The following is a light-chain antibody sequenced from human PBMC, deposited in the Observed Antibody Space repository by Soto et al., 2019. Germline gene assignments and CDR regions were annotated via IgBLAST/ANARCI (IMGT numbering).Light chain of an antibody. Sequence: DIQLTQSPSSLSASVGDRVTITCRASQSIGRFLTWYQWKPGKAPNLLVYAASTLQSGDPSRFRGGGSGTDFTLTISDIQPEDFATYYCQRTYCGVIFGRGTRLEIK. CDR2: AAS. V-gene: IGKV1-39*01. CDR3: QRTYCGVI. J-gene: IGKJ5*01. CDR1: QSIGRF.